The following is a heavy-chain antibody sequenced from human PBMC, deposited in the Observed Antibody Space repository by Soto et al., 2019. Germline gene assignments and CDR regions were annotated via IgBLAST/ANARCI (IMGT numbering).Heavy chain of an antibody. CDR2: ISGSGGST. D-gene: IGHD6-13*01. V-gene: IGHV3-23*01. CDR3: AYSSTPFDY. J-gene: IGHJ4*02. CDR1: GVTFSSYA. Sequence: GGSLRLSCAASGVTFSSYAMSWVRHAPGKGLEWVSAISGSGGSTYYADSVKGRFTISRDNSKNTLYLQMNSLRAEDTAVYYCAYSSTPFDYWGQGTLVTVSS.